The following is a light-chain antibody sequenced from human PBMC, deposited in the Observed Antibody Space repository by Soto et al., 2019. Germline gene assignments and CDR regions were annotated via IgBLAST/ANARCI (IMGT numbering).Light chain of an antibody. V-gene: IGLV2-8*01. J-gene: IGLJ1*01. CDR2: EVS. CDR3: SSYAGSNNFV. Sequence: QSVLTQPPSASGSPGQSVTISCPGTSSDVGGYNYVSWYQQHPGKAPKLMIYEVSERPSGVPDRFSGSKSSNTASLTVSGLQAEDEADCYCSSYAGSNNFVFGTGTKVTVL. CDR1: SSDVGGYNY.